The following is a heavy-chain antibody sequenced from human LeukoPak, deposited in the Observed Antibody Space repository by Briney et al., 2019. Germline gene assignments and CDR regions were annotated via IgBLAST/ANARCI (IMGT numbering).Heavy chain of an antibody. Sequence: GGSLRLSCAASRFTFSDSSMNWVRQAPGKGLEWISYISSTSTIIYYADSVKGRFTISRDKAKNSMYLQMNSLRAEDTAVYYCVREPSQGAFDIWGQGTMVTVSS. CDR2: ISSTSTII. CDR3: VREPSQGAFDI. CDR1: RFTFSDSS. J-gene: IGHJ3*02. V-gene: IGHV3-48*01.